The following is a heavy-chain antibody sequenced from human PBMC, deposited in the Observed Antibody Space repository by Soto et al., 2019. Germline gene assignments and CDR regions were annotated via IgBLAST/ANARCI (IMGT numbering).Heavy chain of an antibody. CDR1: GGTFSSYA. V-gene: IGHV1-69*13. Sequence: GASVKVSCKASGGTFSSYAISWVRQAPGQGLEWMGGIIPIFGTANYAQKFQGRVTITADESTSTAYMELSSLRSEDTAVYYCARGEQWLVRISYYYYGMDVWGQGTTVTVSS. J-gene: IGHJ6*02. CDR3: ARGEQWLVRISYYYYGMDV. D-gene: IGHD6-19*01. CDR2: IIPIFGTA.